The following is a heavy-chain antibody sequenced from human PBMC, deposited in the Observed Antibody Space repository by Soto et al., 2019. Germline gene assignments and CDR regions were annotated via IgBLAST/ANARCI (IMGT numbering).Heavy chain of an antibody. CDR2: TYYRSKWYN. CDR3: ARDIVLMVYAIRSAFDI. CDR1: GDSVSSNSAA. Sequence: SQTLSLTCVISGDSVSSNSAAWNWIRQSPSRGLEWLGRTYYRSKWYNDYAVSVKSRITINPDTSKNQFSLQLNSVTPEDTAVYYCARDIVLMVYAIRSAFDIWGQGTMVTVSS. D-gene: IGHD2-8*01. V-gene: IGHV6-1*01. J-gene: IGHJ3*02.